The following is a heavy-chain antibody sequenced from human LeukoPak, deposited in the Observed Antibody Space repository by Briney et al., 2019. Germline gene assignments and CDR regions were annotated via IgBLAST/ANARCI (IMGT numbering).Heavy chain of an antibody. CDR2: ISGSGTTT. Sequence: SGGSLRLSCAASGFTFRNYAMSWVRQAPGKGLEWVSAISGSGTTTHYADSVKGRFTVSRDNSKNTLFLQMHSLGAEDTAVYYCSKGETDTGTLTHVYWGPGTLVTVSS. D-gene: IGHD1-7*01. V-gene: IGHV3-23*01. CDR3: SKGETDTGTLTHVY. J-gene: IGHJ4*02. CDR1: GFTFRNYA.